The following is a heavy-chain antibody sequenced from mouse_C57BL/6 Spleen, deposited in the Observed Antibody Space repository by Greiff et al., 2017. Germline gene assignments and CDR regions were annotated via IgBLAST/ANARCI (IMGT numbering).Heavy chain of an antibody. D-gene: IGHD2-4*01. J-gene: IGHJ1*03. V-gene: IGHV1-81*01. CDR1: GYTFTSYG. Sequence: VQLQQSGAELARPGASVKLSCKASGYTFTSYGISWVKQRTGQGLEWIGEIYPRSGNTSYNEKFKGKATLTADKSSSTAYMELRSLTSEDSAVYFCARLDYDYDGSYWYFDVWGTGTTVTVSS. CDR3: ARLDYDYDGSYWYFDV. CDR2: IYPRSGNT.